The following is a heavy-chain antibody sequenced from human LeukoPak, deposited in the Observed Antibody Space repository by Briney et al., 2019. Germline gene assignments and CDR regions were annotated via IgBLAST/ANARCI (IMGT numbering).Heavy chain of an antibody. CDR3: AREGHDAFDI. D-gene: IGHD1-26*01. CDR2: ISVSGDRT. V-gene: IGHV3-23*01. CDR1: GFTFSSSA. Sequence: GGSLRLSCEASGFTFSSSAMNWVRQAPGKGLEWVSSISVSGDRTYYADSVKGRLTISRDNSKNTLYLQMNSLRAEDTAVYYCAREGHDAFDIWGQGTMVTVSS. J-gene: IGHJ3*02.